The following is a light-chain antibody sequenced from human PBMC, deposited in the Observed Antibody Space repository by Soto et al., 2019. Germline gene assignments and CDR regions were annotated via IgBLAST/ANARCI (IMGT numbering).Light chain of an antibody. J-gene: IGKJ1*01. CDR1: QSVSTTY. Sequence: EIVMTQSPATLSVSPGERATLSCRASQSVSTTYLAWYQQKPGQAPRPLIYGASSRATGFPDRFSGSGSGTDFTLTISRLEPEDFAVYFCQHCGSSLWTFGQGTKVDIK. V-gene: IGKV3-20*01. CDR3: QHCGSSLWT. CDR2: GAS.